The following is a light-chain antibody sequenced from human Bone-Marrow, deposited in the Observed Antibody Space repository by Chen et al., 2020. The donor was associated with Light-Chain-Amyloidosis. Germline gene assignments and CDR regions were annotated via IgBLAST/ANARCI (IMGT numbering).Light chain of an antibody. J-gene: IGLJ3*02. Sequence: SYVLTQPSSVSVAPGQTATIACGGNNIGSTSVHWYQQTPGQDPLLVVYDESDRPPVIPGRWSGSNSGNTAALTFSRGEAGDEADDYCQVWDRSSDRPVFGGGTKLTVL. V-gene: IGLV3-21*02. CDR2: DES. CDR1: NIGSTS. CDR3: QVWDRSSDRPV.